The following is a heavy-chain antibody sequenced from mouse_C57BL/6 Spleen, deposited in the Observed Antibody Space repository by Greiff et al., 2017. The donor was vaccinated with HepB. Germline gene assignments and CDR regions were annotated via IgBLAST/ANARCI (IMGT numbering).Heavy chain of an antibody. J-gene: IGHJ1*01. CDR3: ARWVWSYSNYWYFDV. D-gene: IGHD2-5*01. CDR2: INPNNGGT. V-gene: IGHV1-18*01. CDR1: GYTFTDYN. Sequence: EVQLQQSGPELVKPGASVKIPCKASGYTFTDYNMDWVKQSHGKSLEWIGDINPNNGGTIYNQKFKGKATLTVDKSSSTAYMELRSLTSEDTAVYYCARWVWSYSNYWYFDVWGPGTTVTVSS.